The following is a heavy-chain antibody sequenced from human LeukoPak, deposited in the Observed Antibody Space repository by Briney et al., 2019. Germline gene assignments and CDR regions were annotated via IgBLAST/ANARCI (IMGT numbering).Heavy chain of an antibody. J-gene: IGHJ4*02. CDR1: GGSISSYY. CDR2: IYYSGST. V-gene: IGHV4-59*01. Sequence: PSETLSLTCTVSGGSISSYYWSWIRQPPGKGLEWIGYIYYSGSTNYNPSLKSRVTISVDTSKNQFSLKLSSVTAADTAVYYCARVGSFVGQPNVWGQGTLVTVSS. CDR3: ARVGSFVGQPNV. D-gene: IGHD3-10*01.